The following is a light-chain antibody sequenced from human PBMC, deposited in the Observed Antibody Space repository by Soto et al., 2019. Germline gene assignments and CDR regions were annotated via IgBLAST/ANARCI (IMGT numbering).Light chain of an antibody. Sequence: ELGLTQSPGTLSLSPGERATLSCRASQSVSSSYLAWYQQKPGQAPTLLIYGASSRATGIPDRFSGSGSGTDVTLTISRLEPEDFAVYYCQQYGSSPYTFGQGTKLEIK. CDR2: GAS. CDR1: QSVSSSY. V-gene: IGKV3-20*01. J-gene: IGKJ2*01. CDR3: QQYGSSPYT.